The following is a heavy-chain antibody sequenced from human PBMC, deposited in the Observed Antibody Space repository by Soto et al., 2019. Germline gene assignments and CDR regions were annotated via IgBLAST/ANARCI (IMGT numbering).Heavy chain of an antibody. CDR2: IYYSGST. CDR1: GGSISSYY. D-gene: IGHD3-9*01. J-gene: IGHJ4*02. CDR3: ARASYDILTGYLYFDY. Sequence: PSETLSLTCTVSGGSISSYYWSWIRQPPGKGLEWIGYIYYSGSTNYNPSLKSRVTISVDTSKNQFSLKLSSVTAADTAVYYCARASYDILTGYLYFDYWGQGTLVTVSS. V-gene: IGHV4-59*01.